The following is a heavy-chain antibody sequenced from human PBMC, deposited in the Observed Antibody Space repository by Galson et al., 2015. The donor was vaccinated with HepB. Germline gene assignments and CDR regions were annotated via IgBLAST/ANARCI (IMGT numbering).Heavy chain of an antibody. Sequence: SLRLSCAASGFTFSSYGMHWVRQAPGKGLEWVAFIRYDGSNKYYADSVKGRFTISRDNSKNTLYLQMNSLRAEDTAVYYCAKDRKHQPMVRGALDYWGQGTLVTVSS. J-gene: IGHJ4*02. CDR3: AKDRKHQPMVRGALDY. V-gene: IGHV3-30*02. CDR2: IRYDGSNK. CDR1: GFTFSSYG. D-gene: IGHD3-10*01.